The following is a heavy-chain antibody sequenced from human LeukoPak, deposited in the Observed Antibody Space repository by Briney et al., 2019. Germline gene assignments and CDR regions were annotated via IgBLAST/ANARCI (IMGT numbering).Heavy chain of an antibody. CDR2: INSDGSIT. V-gene: IGHV3-74*01. J-gene: IGHJ6*02. CDR1: GFTFTTYW. CDR3: ARDAVDTANAV. D-gene: IGHD5-18*01. Sequence: GGSLRLSCAASGFTFTTYWMHWVRQAPGKGLVWVSHINSDGSITSYADSVKGRFTISRDNAKNTLYLQMNSLRAEDTAVYYCARDAVDTANAVWGQGTTVTVSS.